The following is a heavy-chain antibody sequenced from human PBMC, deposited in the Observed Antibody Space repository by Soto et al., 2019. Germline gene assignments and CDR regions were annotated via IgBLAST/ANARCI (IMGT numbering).Heavy chain of an antibody. Sequence: SETLSLTCTVSGGSISGYDWNWVRKSDGKGLEWIGCIYSTGTTYYSPSLKSRVTMSVHTSKKQFSLKLSSVTAADTAVYYCVRDGTNSLRHCFDSWGQGIPVTVSS. J-gene: IGHJ5*01. CDR1: GGSISGYD. CDR2: IYSTGTT. CDR3: VRDGTNSLRHCFDS. V-gene: IGHV4-4*07. D-gene: IGHD1-7*01.